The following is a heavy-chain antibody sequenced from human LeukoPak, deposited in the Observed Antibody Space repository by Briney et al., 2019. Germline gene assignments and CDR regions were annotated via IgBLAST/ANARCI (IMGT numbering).Heavy chain of an antibody. Sequence: GGSLRLSCAASGFTFSSSEMNWVRQAPGKGLEWVSYISSGRTIYYADSVKGRFTISKNNARNSLYLQMNPRRDGDTPVYYCARLHSSSSGKAFDIWGQGTMVTVSS. J-gene: IGHJ3*02. CDR2: ISSGRTI. CDR1: GFTFSSSE. V-gene: IGHV3-48*03. D-gene: IGHD6-6*01. CDR3: ARLHSSSSGKAFDI.